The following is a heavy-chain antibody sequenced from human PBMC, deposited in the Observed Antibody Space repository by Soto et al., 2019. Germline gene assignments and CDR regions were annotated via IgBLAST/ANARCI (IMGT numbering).Heavy chain of an antibody. CDR3: ARALILTGYYIHDAFDI. D-gene: IGHD3-9*01. CDR1: GGSISSYY. V-gene: IGHV4-59*01. CDR2: TYYSGST. J-gene: IGHJ3*02. Sequence: PSETLSLTCTVSGGSISSYYWIWIRQPPGKGLEWIGYTYYSGSTNYNPSLKSRVTISVDTSKNQFSLKLSSVTAADTAVYYCARALILTGYYIHDAFDIWGQGTMVTVSS.